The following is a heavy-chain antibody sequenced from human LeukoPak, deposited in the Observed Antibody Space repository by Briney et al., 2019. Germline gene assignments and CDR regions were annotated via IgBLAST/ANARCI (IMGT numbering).Heavy chain of an antibody. Sequence: PGGSLRLSCAASGFTFSSYSMNWVRQAPGKGLEWVSSISSSSSYIYYADSVKGRFTISRDNAKNSLYLQMNSLRAEDTAVYYCARDIFPDPKFLVGHTIDYWGQGTLVTVSS. D-gene: IGHD2-8*02. CDR2: ISSSSSYI. CDR3: ARDIFPDPKFLVGHTIDY. J-gene: IGHJ4*02. CDR1: GFTFSSYS. V-gene: IGHV3-21*01.